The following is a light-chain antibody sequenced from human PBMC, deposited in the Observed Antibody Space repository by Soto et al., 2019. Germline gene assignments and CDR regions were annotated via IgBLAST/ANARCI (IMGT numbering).Light chain of an antibody. CDR1: SRDIGAYNY. J-gene: IGLJ2*01. CDR3: NSHTGIGTRLG. V-gene: IGLV2-14*03. Sequence: QSALTQPASVSGSPGQSITISCTGTSRDIGAYNYVSWYQQHPGEVPKLMIYDVSNRPSGISNRFSGSKSGNTASLTISGLQAEDEADYYCNSHTGIGTRLGFGGGTKLTVL. CDR2: DVS.